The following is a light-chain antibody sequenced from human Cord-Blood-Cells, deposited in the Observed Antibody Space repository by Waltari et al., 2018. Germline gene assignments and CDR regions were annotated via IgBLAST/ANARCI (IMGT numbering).Light chain of an antibody. Sequence: QSALTQPPSASGSPGQSVTISCTGTSRAVGGYNYASWYQQHPGKAPKLMIYEVSKRPSGVPDRFSGSKSGNTASLTVSGLQAEDEADYYCSSYAGSNNVFGTGTKVTVL. CDR2: EVS. CDR3: SSYAGSNNV. CDR1: SRAVGGYNY. V-gene: IGLV2-8*01. J-gene: IGLJ1*01.